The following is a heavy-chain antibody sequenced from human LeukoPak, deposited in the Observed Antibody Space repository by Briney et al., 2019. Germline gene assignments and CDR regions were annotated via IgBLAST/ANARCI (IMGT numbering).Heavy chain of an antibody. CDR2: IYYSGST. CDR1: GGSISSYY. V-gene: IGHV4-59*08. J-gene: IGHJ4*02. D-gene: IGHD5-12*01. Sequence: SETLSLTCTVSGGSISSYYWSWIRQPPGKGLEWIGYIYYSGSTNYNPSLKSRVTISVDTSKNQFSLKLSSVTAADTAVYYCARGGYDALYFDYWGQGTLVTVSS. CDR3: ARGGYDALYFDY.